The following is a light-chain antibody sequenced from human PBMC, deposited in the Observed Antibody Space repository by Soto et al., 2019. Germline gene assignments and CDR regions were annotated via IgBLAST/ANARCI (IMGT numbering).Light chain of an antibody. J-gene: IGLJ3*02. CDR2: DVI. CDR3: SSYTSSSTWV. V-gene: IGLV2-14*01. CDR1: SSDVGGYNY. Sequence: QPVLTQPASVSGSPGQSITISCTGISSDVGGYNYVSWYQQHPGKAPKLMIFDVINRPSGVSNRFSGSKSGNTASLTISGLQAEDEADYYCSSYTSSSTWVFGGGTKLTVL.